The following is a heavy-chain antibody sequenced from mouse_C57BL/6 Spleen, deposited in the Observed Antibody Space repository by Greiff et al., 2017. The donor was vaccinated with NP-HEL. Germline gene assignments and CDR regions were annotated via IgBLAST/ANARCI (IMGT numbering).Heavy chain of an antibody. CDR1: GFTFSSYG. J-gene: IGHJ4*01. CDR2: ISSGGSYT. CDR3: ARSSYGNYPYYYAMDY. V-gene: IGHV5-6*01. D-gene: IGHD2-10*01. Sequence: EVQLVESGGDLVKPGGSLKLSCAASGFTFSSYGMSWVRQTPDQRLEWVATISSGGSYTYYPDSVKGRFTISRDNAKNPLYLQMSSLKSEDTAMYYCARSSYGNYPYYYAMDYWGQGTSVTVSS.